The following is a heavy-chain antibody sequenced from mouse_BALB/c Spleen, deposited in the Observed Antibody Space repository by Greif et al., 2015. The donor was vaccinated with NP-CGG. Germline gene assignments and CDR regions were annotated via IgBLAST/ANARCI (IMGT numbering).Heavy chain of an antibody. D-gene: IGHD2-1*01. J-gene: IGHJ4*01. Sequence: EVQLVESGGGLVQPGGSRKLSCAASGFTFSSFGMHWVRQAPEKGLEWVAYISSGSSTIYYADTVKGRFTISRDNPKNTLFLQMTSLRSEDTAMYYCVRSGGNYGNAMDYWGQGTSVTVSS. CDR1: GFTFSSFG. V-gene: IGHV5-17*02. CDR3: VRSGGNYGNAMDY. CDR2: ISSGSSTI.